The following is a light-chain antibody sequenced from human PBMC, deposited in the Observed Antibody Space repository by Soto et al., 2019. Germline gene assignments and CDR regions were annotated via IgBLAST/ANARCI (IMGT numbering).Light chain of an antibody. Sequence: EIVLTQSPGTLSLSPGERATLSCRASQSVSRDYLAWYQQKPGQAPRLLIYRASYRDTVIPDRFSGSGSGTEFPLTISRLEPEDFALYYCQQYSDSPPVTFGGGTKVDIK. CDR3: QQYSDSPPVT. V-gene: IGKV3-20*01. CDR2: RAS. J-gene: IGKJ4*01. CDR1: QSVSRDY.